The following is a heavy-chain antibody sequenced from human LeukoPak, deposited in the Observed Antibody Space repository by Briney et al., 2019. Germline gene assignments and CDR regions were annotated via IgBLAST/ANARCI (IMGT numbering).Heavy chain of an antibody. D-gene: IGHD6-13*01. V-gene: IGHV1-8*01. Sequence: ASVTVSCTASGYTFTSYDINWVGQATGQGLEGMGWMNPNSGNTGYAQKFQGRVTMTRNTSISTAYMELSSLRSEDTAVYYCARDLSSSWGYYYYGMDVWGQGTTVTVSS. CDR3: ARDLSSSWGYYYYGMDV. CDR2: MNPNSGNT. J-gene: IGHJ6*02. CDR1: GYTFTSYD.